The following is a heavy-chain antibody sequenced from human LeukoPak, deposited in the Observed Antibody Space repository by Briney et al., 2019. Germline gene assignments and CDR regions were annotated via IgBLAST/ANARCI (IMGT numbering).Heavy chain of an antibody. D-gene: IGHD3-22*01. J-gene: IGHJ4*02. Sequence: GSLRLSCAASGFTVSSNYMSWVRQAPGKGLEWVSVIYSGGSTYYADSVKGRFTISRDNSKNTLYLQMNSLRAEDTAVYYCARDYYDSSGYSYNYWGQGTLVTVSS. CDR3: ARDYYDSSGYSYNY. CDR2: IYSGGST. CDR1: GFTVSSNY. V-gene: IGHV3-66*01.